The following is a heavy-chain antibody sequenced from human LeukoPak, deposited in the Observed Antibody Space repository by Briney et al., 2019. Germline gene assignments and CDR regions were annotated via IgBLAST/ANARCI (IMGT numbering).Heavy chain of an antibody. CDR2: ISAYNGNI. D-gene: IGHD2-8*02. Sequence: ASVKVSCKASGYTFTSYGISWVRQAPGQGLEWMGWISAYNGNINYAQKLQGRVTITRNTSISTAYMELSSLRSEDTAVYYCARSVTGYFDYWGQGTLVTVSS. J-gene: IGHJ4*02. CDR3: ARSVTGYFDY. V-gene: IGHV1-18*01. CDR1: GYTFTSYG.